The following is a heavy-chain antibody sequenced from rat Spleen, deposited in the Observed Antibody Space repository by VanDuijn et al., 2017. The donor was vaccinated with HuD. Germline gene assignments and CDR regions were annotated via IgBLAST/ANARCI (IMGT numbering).Heavy chain of an antibody. D-gene: IGHD5-1*01. CDR3: ARSRELPAFDY. V-gene: IGHV2S8*01. CDR2: ISSGGST. J-gene: IGHJ2*01. CDR1: GFSLTSNG. Sequence: QVQLKESGPGLMQPSETLSLTCTVSGFSLTSNGVGWVHQPPGKGLEWIAAISSGGSTYYNSALKSRLSISRDTSKSQVFLKMNSLQTEDTAMYFCARSRELPAFDYWGQGVMVTVSS.